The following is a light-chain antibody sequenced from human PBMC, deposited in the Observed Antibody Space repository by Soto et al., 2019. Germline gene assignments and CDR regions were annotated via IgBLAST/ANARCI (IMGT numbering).Light chain of an antibody. Sequence: EIMLTQSPGTLSLSPGETATLSCRASQSLSNYFLAWYQQKPGQAPRLLIYGASNRATGIPDRFSGSGSGTDFTLTISRLEPPDFAVYYCQQYGSSLLTFGGGTRVEIK. V-gene: IGKV3-20*01. CDR1: QSLSNYF. J-gene: IGKJ4*01. CDR3: QQYGSSLLT. CDR2: GAS.